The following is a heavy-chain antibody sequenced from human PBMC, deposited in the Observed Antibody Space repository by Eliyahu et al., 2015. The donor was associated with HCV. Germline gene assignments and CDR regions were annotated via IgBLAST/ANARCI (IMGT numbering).Heavy chain of an antibody. CDR2: ISYDGSNK. CDR3: ARSNWEMDYGLFFCDY. J-gene: IGHJ4*02. Sequence: QVQLVESGGGVVXPGRSLRLSXAXXGFTFRXXAMHWVRQAPGKGLEWVAVISYDGSNKYYADSVKGRFTISRDNSKNTLYLQMNSLRAEDTAVYYCARSNWEMDYGLFFCDYWGQGTLVTVSS. V-gene: IGHV3-30*04. D-gene: IGHD4-17*01. CDR1: GFTFRXXA.